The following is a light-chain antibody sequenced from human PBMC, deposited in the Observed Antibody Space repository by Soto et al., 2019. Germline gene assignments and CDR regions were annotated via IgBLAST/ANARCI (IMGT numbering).Light chain of an antibody. J-gene: IGLJ3*02. CDR2: DNN. V-gene: IGLV1-51*01. CDR1: SSNIGNNY. CDR3: GTWXXSXXXXV. Sequence: QSVLTQPPSVSAAPGQKVTISCSGSSSNIGNNYVSWYQQLPGTAPKLLIYDNNKRPSGIPDRFSGSKSGTSATLGITGLXTGDEADYYCGTWXXSXXXXVFXG.